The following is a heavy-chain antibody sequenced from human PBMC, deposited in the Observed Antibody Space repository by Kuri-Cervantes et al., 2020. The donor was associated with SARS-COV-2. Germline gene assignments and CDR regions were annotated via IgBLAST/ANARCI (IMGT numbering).Heavy chain of an antibody. Sequence: ASVKVSCKASGGTFSSYAISWVRQAPGKGLEWMGGFDPEDGETIYAQKFQGRVTMTEDTSTDTAYMELSSLRSEDTAVYYCATSRIVGAPDWFDPWGQGTLVTVSS. CDR2: FDPEDGET. CDR1: GGTFSSYA. V-gene: IGHV1-24*01. CDR3: ATSRIVGAPDWFDP. D-gene: IGHD1-26*01. J-gene: IGHJ5*02.